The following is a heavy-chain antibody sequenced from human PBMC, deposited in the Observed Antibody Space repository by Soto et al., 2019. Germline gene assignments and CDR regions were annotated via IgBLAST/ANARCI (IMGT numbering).Heavy chain of an antibody. Sequence: PGESLKTSCKGSGYSFTSYWIGWVRQMPGKGLEWMGIIYPGDSDTRYSPSFQGQVTISADKSISTAYLQWSSLKASDTAMYYCARCFYDILTGYYRGAYGMDVWGQGTTVTVSS. D-gene: IGHD3-9*01. CDR2: IYPGDSDT. CDR1: GYSFTSYW. J-gene: IGHJ6*02. CDR3: ARCFYDILTGYYRGAYGMDV. V-gene: IGHV5-51*01.